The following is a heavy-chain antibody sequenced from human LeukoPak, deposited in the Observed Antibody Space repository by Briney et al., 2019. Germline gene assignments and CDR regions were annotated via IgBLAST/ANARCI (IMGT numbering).Heavy chain of an antibody. CDR1: GDSISSSSYY. D-gene: IGHD3-16*01. V-gene: IGHV4-39*01. Sequence: SETLSLTCTVSGDSISSSSYYGGWIRQPPGKGLEWIGSIYYTGTTYYNPSLKSRVTISVDTSKNQFSLKVRSVTAADTAVYYCARHGLGYYYIDVWGIGTTVTVSS. J-gene: IGHJ6*03. CDR2: IYYTGTT. CDR3: ARHGLGYYYIDV.